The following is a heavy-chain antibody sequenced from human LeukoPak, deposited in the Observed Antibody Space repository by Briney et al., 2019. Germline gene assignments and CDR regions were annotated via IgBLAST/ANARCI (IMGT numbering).Heavy chain of an antibody. D-gene: IGHD3-10*01. CDR1: GDSISTYY. V-gene: IGHV4-4*07. CDR2: IYTSGNP. Sequence: SETLSLTCAVSGDSISTYYWSWFRQPAGKGLERIGRIYTSGNPIYNPSLKSRVTMSVDTSKNQFSLKLSSVTAADTAVYYCARDDLRSYYGSGSSGWFDPWGQGTLVTVSS. CDR3: ARDDLRSYYGSGSSGWFDP. J-gene: IGHJ5*02.